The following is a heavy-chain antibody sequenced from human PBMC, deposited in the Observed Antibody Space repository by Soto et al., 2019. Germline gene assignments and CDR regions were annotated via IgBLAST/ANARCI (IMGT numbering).Heavy chain of an antibody. J-gene: IGHJ6*02. CDR2: IIDSGGST. CDR3: GKGRSYYYYYGVDV. D-gene: IGHD1-26*01. Sequence: PGGSLRLSCAASGFTFSSCAMGCVRQAPGKGLEWVSDIIDSGGSTYYADAVKGRFTISRDNSKSTLYLQMNSLRAEDTAVYYCGKGRSYYYYYGVDVWGQGTTVTVSS. V-gene: IGHV3-23*01. CDR1: GFTFSSCA.